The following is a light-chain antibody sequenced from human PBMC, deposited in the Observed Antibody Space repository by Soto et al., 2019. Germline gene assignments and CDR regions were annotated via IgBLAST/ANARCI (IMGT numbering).Light chain of an antibody. CDR3: QHSYSTPT. CDR1: QSVSIY. Sequence: DIQMTQSPSSLSASVGDRVTITCRTSQSVSIYVNWYQQKPGKAPILLIYASSSLQSGVPSRFSGSGSGTHFTLTISSLEPEDFATYYCQHSYSTPTFGQGTKVDIK. CDR2: ASS. V-gene: IGKV1-39*01. J-gene: IGKJ2*01.